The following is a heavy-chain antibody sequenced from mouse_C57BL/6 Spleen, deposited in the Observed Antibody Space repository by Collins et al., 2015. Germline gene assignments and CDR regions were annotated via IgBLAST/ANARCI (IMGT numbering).Heavy chain of an antibody. CDR3: ARGAYGSSPSHWYFDV. V-gene: IGHV5-16*01. CDR1: GFTFSDYY. D-gene: IGHD1-1*01. Sequence: EVKLVESEGGLVQPGSSMKLSCTASGFTFSDYYMAWVRQVPEKGLEWVANINYDGSSTYYLDSLKSRFIISRDNAKNILYLQMSSLKSEDTATYYCARGAYGSSPSHWYFDVWGTGTTVTVSS. J-gene: IGHJ1*03. CDR2: INYDGSST.